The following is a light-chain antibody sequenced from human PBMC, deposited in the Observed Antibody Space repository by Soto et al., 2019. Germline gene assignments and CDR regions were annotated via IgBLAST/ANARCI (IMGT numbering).Light chain of an antibody. V-gene: IGKV3-15*01. CDR3: QQYNNWPLS. CDR2: GAS. CDR1: QSVGSN. J-gene: IGKJ4*01. Sequence: EIVMTQSPATLSVSPGERATLSCRASQSVGSNLAWYQQRPGQTPKLVIFGASTRATGIPARCSGSGSGTEFNLTISSLQAEDFGIYFCQQYNNWPLSFGGGTKAEIK.